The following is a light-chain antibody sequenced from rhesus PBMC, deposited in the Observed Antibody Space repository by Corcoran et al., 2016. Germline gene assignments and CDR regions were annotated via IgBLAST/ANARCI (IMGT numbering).Light chain of an antibody. CDR3: QQYNNSPFT. CDR1: QDINNY. J-gene: IGKJ3*01. Sequence: DIQMTQSPSSLSAAVGDRVTITCRASQDINNYLSWYQQKPGKAPKPLIYFAPSLEAGAPSGFSGTRSGTDYSLTISILQPEDFATYYCQQYNNSPFTFGPGTKLDIK. CDR2: FAP. V-gene: IGKV1-66*01.